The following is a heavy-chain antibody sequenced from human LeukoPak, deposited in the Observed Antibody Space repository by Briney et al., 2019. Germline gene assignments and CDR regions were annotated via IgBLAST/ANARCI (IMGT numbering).Heavy chain of an antibody. CDR3: ARVVDTAPGNAFDI. CDR2: IYHSGST. D-gene: IGHD5-18*01. V-gene: IGHV4-4*02. J-gene: IGHJ3*02. CDR1: GGSISSSNW. Sequence: PSGTLSLTCAVSGGSISSSNWWSWVRQPPGKGLEWIGEIYHSGSTNYNPSLKSRVTISVDKSKNQFSLKLSSVTAADTAVYYCARVVDTAPGNAFDIWGQGTMVTVSS.